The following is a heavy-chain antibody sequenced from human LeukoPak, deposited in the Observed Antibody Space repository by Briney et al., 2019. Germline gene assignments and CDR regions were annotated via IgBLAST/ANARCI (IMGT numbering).Heavy chain of an antibody. D-gene: IGHD3-22*01. CDR1: GYSFTSYW. Sequence: GESLKISCKGSGYSFTSYWIGWVRQMPGKGLEWMGIIYPGDSDTRYSPSFQGQVTISADKSISTAYLQWSSLKASDTAMYYCARRVYYGSSGYYHAGHYFDYWGQGTLVTVSS. V-gene: IGHV5-51*01. CDR2: IYPGDSDT. CDR3: ARRVYYGSSGYYHAGHYFDY. J-gene: IGHJ4*02.